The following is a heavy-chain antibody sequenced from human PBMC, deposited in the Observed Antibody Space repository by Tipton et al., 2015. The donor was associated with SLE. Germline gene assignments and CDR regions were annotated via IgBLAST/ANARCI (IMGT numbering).Heavy chain of an antibody. CDR3: VLRPDNEGVGRGY. V-gene: IGHV3-48*04. Sequence: SLRLSCEASGFLLSSYSLNWVRQAPGKGLEWISYISSVSNTIYYADAVKGRFTISRDNAKNSLYLQMDSLRVEDTALYYCVLRPDNEGVGRGYWGQGILVTVSS. J-gene: IGHJ4*02. D-gene: IGHD1-26*01. CDR1: GFLLSSYS. CDR2: ISSVSNTI.